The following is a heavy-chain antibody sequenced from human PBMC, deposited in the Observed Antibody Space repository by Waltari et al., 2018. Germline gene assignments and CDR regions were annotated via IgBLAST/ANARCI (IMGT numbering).Heavy chain of an antibody. CDR2: IYHSGST. V-gene: IGHV4-4*02. J-gene: IGHJ4*02. D-gene: IGHD6-19*01. CDR3: ARNRFYSSGRPTDY. Sequence: QVQLQESGPGLVKPSGTLSLTCAVSGGSISSSNWWSWVRQPPGKGLEWIGEIYHSGSTNYNPSLNSRVTISVDKSKNQFSLKLSSVTAADTAVYYCARNRFYSSGRPTDYWGQGTLVTVSS. CDR1: GGSISSSNW.